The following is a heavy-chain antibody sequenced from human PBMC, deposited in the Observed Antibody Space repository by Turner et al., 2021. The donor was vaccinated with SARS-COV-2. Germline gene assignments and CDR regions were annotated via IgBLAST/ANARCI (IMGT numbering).Heavy chain of an antibody. J-gene: IGHJ6*02. D-gene: IGHD5-18*01. CDR1: GFTFSNYS. CDR3: ARERGYSYGPYYYGMDV. V-gene: IGHV3-48*01. CDR2: ISSSSSTI. Sequence: EVQLVESGGGLVQPGGSLRLSCAASGFTFSNYSMNWVRQAPGKGLEWVLYISSSSSTIYYADSVKGRFTISRDNAKNSLYLQMNSLRAEDTAVNYCARERGYSYGPYYYGMDVWGQGTTVTVSS.